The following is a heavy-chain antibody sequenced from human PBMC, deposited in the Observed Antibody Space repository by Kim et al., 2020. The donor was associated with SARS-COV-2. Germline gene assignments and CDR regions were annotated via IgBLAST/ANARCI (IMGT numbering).Heavy chain of an antibody. CDR2: IYYSGST. CDR1: GGSISSSTYY. J-gene: IGHJ5*02. D-gene: IGHD6-13*01. Sequence: SETLSLTCTVSGGSISSSTYYWGWIRQPPGKGLEWIGSIYYSGSTYYNPSLKSRVTISVDTSKNQFSLKLSSVTAADTAVYYCARQPPALAAASVFDPWG. CDR3: ARQPPALAAASVFDP. V-gene: IGHV4-39*01.